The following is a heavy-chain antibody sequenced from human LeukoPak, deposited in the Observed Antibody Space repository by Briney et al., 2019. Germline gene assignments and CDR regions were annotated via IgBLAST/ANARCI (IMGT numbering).Heavy chain of an antibody. CDR3: ARDVIVGVVAANDI. CDR2: IYSSGST. J-gene: IGHJ3*02. V-gene: IGHV4-59*01. CDR1: GGSISGYY. Sequence: SETLSLTCTVSGGSISGYYWSWIRQPPGKGLEWIGYIYSSGSTNYNPSLESRVTISVDTSKNQLSLELCSVTAADTAVYYCARDVIVGVVAANDIWGQGTMVTVSS. D-gene: IGHD2-15*01.